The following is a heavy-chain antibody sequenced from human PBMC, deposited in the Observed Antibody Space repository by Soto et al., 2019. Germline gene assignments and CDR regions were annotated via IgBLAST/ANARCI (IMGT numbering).Heavy chain of an antibody. D-gene: IGHD2-2*01. CDR3: AKTIDTSLGVSSRGRGALLDY. CDR1: GFMFSVYG. CDR2: ISSDGRSE. Sequence: QVQLVESGGGLVQPGRSLRLSCAASGFMFSVYGMHWVRQAPGKGPEWVAVISSDGRSEFYADPVKGRFTISRDNPNSTLFLQMNSLRHEDTAIYSCAKTIDTSLGVSSRGRGALLDYWGQGTLVTVSS. V-gene: IGHV3-30*18. J-gene: IGHJ4*02.